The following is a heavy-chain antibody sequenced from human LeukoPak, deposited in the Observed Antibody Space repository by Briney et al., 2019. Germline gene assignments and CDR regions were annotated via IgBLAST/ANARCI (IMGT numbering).Heavy chain of an antibody. CDR3: ARMSYDFWSGCYSPYYYYGMDV. V-gene: IGHV3-7*01. J-gene: IGHJ6*02. Sequence: GGSLRLSCAASGFTFSSYWMSWVRQAPGKGLEWVANIKQDGSEKYYVDSVKGRFTISRDNAKNSLYLQMNSLRAEDTAVYYCARMSYDFWSGCYSPYYYYGMDVWGQGTTVTVSS. CDR2: IKQDGSEK. D-gene: IGHD3-3*01. CDR1: GFTFSSYW.